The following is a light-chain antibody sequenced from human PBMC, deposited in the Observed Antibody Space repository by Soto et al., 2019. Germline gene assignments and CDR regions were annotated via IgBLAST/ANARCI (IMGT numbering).Light chain of an antibody. CDR1: SSNIGNND. Sequence: QSALTQPPSESGTPGQRVTISCSGSSSNIGNNDVYWYQQLPGTAPKLLIYSNDQRPSGVPDRFSGSLSGTSASLAISGLRSEDEADYYCAAWDDMSGYVFGTGTKVTVL. J-gene: IGLJ1*01. CDR3: AAWDDMSGYV. CDR2: SND. V-gene: IGLV1-47*02.